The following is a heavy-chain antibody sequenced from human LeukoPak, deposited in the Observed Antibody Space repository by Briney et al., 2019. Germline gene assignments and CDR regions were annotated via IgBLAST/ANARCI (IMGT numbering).Heavy chain of an antibody. CDR3: ARDLAFGPGAFYFYYYGMDV. D-gene: IGHD3-16*01. CDR1: GFTFSSFG. V-gene: IGHV3-33*01. Sequence: GGSLRLSCAASGFTFSSFGMHWVRQAPGKGLEWLAVIWYDGSNKYYADSVKGRFTISRDNSKNTLYLQMNSLRAEDTAVYYCARDLAFGPGAFYFYYYGMDVWGQGTTVTVSS. CDR2: IWYDGSNK. J-gene: IGHJ6*02.